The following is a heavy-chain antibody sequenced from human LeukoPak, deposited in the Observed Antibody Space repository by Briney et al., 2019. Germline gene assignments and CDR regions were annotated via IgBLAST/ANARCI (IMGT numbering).Heavy chain of an antibody. CDR3: ARETPGLGDFII. Sequence: ASVKVSCKASGYTFSSSYIHWFRQAPGQGLEWVGLFNPRGGTTIYAQKFQGRVAMTGDASTSTGYMELSSLGTEDTAVYYCARETPGLGDFIIWGQGTLVTVSS. J-gene: IGHJ4*02. D-gene: IGHD4-17*01. CDR2: FNPRGGTT. CDR1: GYTFSSSY. V-gene: IGHV1-46*01.